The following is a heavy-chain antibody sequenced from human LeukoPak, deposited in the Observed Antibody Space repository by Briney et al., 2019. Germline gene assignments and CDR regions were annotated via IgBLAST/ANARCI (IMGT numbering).Heavy chain of an antibody. J-gene: IGHJ1*01. D-gene: IGHD3-16*01. V-gene: IGHV3-33*08. CDR3: ARDQRPGWGEYFQH. CDR2: IWYDGSNK. Sequence: GGSLRLSCSASGFTFSTYAIHWVRQAPGKGLEWVAVIWYDGSNKYYADSVKGRFTISRDNSKNTVYLQMNSLRVEDTAVYYCARDQRPGWGEYFQHWGQGTLVTVSS. CDR1: GFTFSTYA.